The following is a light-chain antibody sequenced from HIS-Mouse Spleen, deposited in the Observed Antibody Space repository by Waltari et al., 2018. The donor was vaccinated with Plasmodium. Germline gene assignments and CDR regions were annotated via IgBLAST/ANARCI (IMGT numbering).Light chain of an antibody. CDR2: EVS. CDR1: ISDVGAYNY. Sequence: QSALTQPPSASGSPGPSVTISCTGTISDVGAYNYVSWYQQHPGKAPKLMIYEVSKRPSGVPDRFSGSKSGNTASLTVSGLQAEDEADYYCSSYAGSNNLVFGGGTKLTVL. CDR3: SSYAGSNNLV. J-gene: IGLJ2*01. V-gene: IGLV2-8*01.